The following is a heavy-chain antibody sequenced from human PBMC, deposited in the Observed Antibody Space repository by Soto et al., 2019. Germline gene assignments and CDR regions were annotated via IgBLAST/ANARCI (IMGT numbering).Heavy chain of an antibody. CDR2: IYWDDDK. J-gene: IGHJ4*02. CDR1: GFSLSTSGVG. V-gene: IGHV2-5*02. CDR3: ANTFSGLGFDY. Sequence: QITLKESGPTLVKPTQTLTLTCTFSGFSLSTSGVGVGWIRQPPGEALEWLVLIYWDDDKRYSPSLKSRLTITKDTSKNVVVLTMTNMDPVDTATYYCANTFSGLGFDYWGQGTLVTVSS. D-gene: IGHD1-26*01.